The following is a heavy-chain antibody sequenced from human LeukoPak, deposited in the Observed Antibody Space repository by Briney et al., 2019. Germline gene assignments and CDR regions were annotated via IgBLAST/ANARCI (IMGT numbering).Heavy chain of an antibody. CDR3: ARGLVGGGSYYFDY. CDR2: IYTSGST. D-gene: IGHD1-26*01. CDR1: GGFISSYY. Sequence: SETLSLTCTVSGGFISSYYWSWIRQPAGKGLEWIGRIYTSGSTNYNPSLKSRVTMSVDTSKNQFSLKLSSVTAADTAVYYCARGLVGGGSYYFDYWGQGTLVTVSS. V-gene: IGHV4-4*07. J-gene: IGHJ4*02.